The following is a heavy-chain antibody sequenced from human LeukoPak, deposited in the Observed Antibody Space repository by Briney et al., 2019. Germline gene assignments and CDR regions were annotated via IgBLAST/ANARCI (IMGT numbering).Heavy chain of an antibody. Sequence: GGSLRLSCAGSGFTFSSYTMNWVRQAPGKGLEWVSVIYSGGSTYYADSVKGRFTISRHNSKNTLYLQMNSLRAEDTAVYYCARDFPGELPDYWGQGTLVTVSS. CDR2: IYSGGST. J-gene: IGHJ4*02. CDR1: GFTFSSYT. D-gene: IGHD3-10*01. CDR3: ARDFPGELPDY. V-gene: IGHV3-53*04.